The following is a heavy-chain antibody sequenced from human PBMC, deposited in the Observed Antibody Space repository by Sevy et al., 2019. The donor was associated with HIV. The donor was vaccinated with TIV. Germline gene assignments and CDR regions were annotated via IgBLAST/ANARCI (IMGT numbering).Heavy chain of an antibody. CDR2: IYYSGNT. J-gene: IGHJ4*02. D-gene: IGHD6-19*01. CDR3: ARAPAGGWAV. Sequence: SETLSLTCTVSGGSISTYYWSWIRQPPGKGLEWIGHIYYSGNTNYNPSLKSRVTISLDTSKNQFSLNLNSVTAADTAVYYCARAPAGGWAVCGQGTLVTVSS. CDR1: GGSISTYY. V-gene: IGHV4-59*01.